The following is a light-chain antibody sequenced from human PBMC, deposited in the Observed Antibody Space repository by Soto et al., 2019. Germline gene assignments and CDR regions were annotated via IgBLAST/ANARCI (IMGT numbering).Light chain of an antibody. Sequence: DIQMTQSPSSLSASVGDRVTITCRASQSISDWLAWFQQKPGKAPKLLIQKASNLESGVPSRFSGGGSVTEFTLTISSLQPDDFATYYCQQYASSSVTFGQGTNLEI. J-gene: IGKJ2*01. CDR2: KAS. V-gene: IGKV1-5*03. CDR3: QQYASSSVT. CDR1: QSISDW.